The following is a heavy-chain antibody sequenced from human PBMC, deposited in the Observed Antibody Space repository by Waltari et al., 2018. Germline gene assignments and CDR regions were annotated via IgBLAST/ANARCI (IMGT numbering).Heavy chain of an antibody. CDR1: GYSISSAYY. CDR3: ARDEITNWNFFDY. CDR2: IYHTEST. V-gene: IGHV4-38-2*02. D-gene: IGHD1-1*01. J-gene: IGHJ4*02. Sequence: QVQLQESGPGLVKPSETLSLTCAVSGYSISSAYYWGWIRQSPGKGLEGLGSIYHTESTYYNPSLKIRVTISVDTSKNQVSLKLSSVTAADTAVYYCARDEITNWNFFDYWGQGLLVTVSS.